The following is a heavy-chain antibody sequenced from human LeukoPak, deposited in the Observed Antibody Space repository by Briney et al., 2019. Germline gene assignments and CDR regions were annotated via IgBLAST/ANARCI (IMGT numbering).Heavy chain of an antibody. CDR1: GGTFSSYA. J-gene: IGHJ3*02. CDR2: IITIFGTA. Sequence: ASVKVSCKASGGTFSSYAISWVRQAPGQGVEWMGGIITIFGTANYAQKFQGRVTITADESTSTAYMELSSLRSEDTAVYYCARAPGPNDAFDIWGQGTMVTVSS. V-gene: IGHV1-69*13. CDR3: ARAPGPNDAFDI.